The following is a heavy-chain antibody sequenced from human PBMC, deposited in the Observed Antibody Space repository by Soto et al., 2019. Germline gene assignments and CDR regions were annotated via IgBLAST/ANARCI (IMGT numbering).Heavy chain of an antibody. CDR3: ARDSGYCSSTSCSQLRFDP. Sequence: VQLVQSGAEVKKPGSSVKVSCKASGGTFSSYTISWVRQAPGQGLEWMGRIIPILGIANYAQKFQGRVTITADKSTSTAYMELSSLRSEDTAVYYCARDSGYCSSTSCSQLRFDPWGQGTLVTVSS. J-gene: IGHJ5*02. CDR2: IIPILGIA. D-gene: IGHD2-2*03. CDR1: GGTFSSYT. V-gene: IGHV1-69*08.